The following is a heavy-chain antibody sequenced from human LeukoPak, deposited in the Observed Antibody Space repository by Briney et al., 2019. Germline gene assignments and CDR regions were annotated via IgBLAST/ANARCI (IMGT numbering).Heavy chain of an antibody. CDR3: ARMGVSYYYDSSTYYPLAFDV. CDR2: IFHSGSI. V-gene: IGHV4-38-2*01. J-gene: IGHJ3*01. D-gene: IGHD3-22*01. Sequence: SEALSLTCGVSGYSISSGYYWGWIRQSPGKGLEWIGIIFHSGSIYYNPSLKSRVTLSVDTSTSQFSLKLNSVTAADTAVYYCARMGVSYYYDSSTYYPLAFDVWGQGTMVTVSS. CDR1: GYSISSGYY.